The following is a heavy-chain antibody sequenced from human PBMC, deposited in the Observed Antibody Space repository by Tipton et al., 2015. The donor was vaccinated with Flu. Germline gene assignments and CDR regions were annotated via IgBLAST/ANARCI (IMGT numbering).Heavy chain of an antibody. Sequence: SLRLSCAASGFTFSSYAMSWVRQAPGKGLEWVSTISGSGGDTYYADSVKDRFTISRDNSKNTLNLQMNSLRAEDTAVYYCAKGDIVVVVAATPEYYFDYWGQGTLVPASS. CDR2: ISGSGGDT. J-gene: IGHJ4*02. V-gene: IGHV3-23*01. D-gene: IGHD2-15*01. CDR3: AKGDIVVVVAATPEYYFDY. CDR1: GFTFSSYA.